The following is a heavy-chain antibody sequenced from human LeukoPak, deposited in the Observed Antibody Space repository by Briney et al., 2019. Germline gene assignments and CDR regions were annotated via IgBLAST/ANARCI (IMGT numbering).Heavy chain of an antibody. CDR1: GEFIINRSYY. CDR3: ARDRGYSFDYFDY. Sequence: PSETLSLTCTVSGEFIINRSYYWSWIRQPAGTQLEWIGHIYTSGATKYNPSLKSRVTISLDTSKNQFSLNVTSVTAADTAVYYCARDRGYSFDYFDYWGQGALVTVSS. V-gene: IGHV4-61*09. D-gene: IGHD5-12*01. CDR2: IYTSGAT. J-gene: IGHJ4*02.